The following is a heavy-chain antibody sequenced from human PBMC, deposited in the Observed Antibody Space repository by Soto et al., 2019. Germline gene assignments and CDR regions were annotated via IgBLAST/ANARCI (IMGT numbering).Heavy chain of an antibody. Sequence: QVQLVQSGGEVKKPGASVKVSCKASGYTFTNYGISWVRQAPGQGLEWMAWIGAYNGNTNYARKFQGRVSVTRDTSTTTAYMELTSLRSDDTAVYYCAREAPVAGVDDGGQGTLVTVSA. V-gene: IGHV1-18*01. CDR1: GYTFTNYG. J-gene: IGHJ4*02. CDR2: IGAYNGNT. CDR3: AREAPVAGVDD. D-gene: IGHD6-19*01.